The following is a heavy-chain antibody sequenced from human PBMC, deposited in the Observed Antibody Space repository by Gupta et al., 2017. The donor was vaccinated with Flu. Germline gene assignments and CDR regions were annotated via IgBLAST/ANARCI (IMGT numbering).Heavy chain of an antibody. J-gene: IGHJ4*02. Sequence: QVQLVESGGGVVQPGGSLRLSCTASGFTFSYYGVHWFRQPPGKGLEWVAVISYDASYKYYADSVKGRFTISRDNSKNTLNLHINSLKPEDTAVYYCAKDQREFCSGGDCYPQILDYWGQGTLVTVSP. CDR2: ISYDASYK. D-gene: IGHD2-15*01. CDR1: GFTFSYYG. CDR3: AKDQREFCSGGDCYPQILDY. V-gene: IGHV3-30*18.